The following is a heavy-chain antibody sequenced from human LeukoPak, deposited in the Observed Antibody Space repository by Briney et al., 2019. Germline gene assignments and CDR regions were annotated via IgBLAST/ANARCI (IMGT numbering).Heavy chain of an antibody. V-gene: IGHV3-72*01. CDR1: GFNFSDHY. D-gene: IGHD1/OR15-1a*01. CDR3: GRIAINANNGMDV. J-gene: IGHJ6*02. CDR2: RRNKASSYTT. Sequence: GGSQRLFCAASGFNFSDHYIDWVRQASGEGVEWVVSRRNKASSYTTEYASSEEGRFTISGDVSESSLYLQMNSLRTEDTAVYCCGRIAINANNGMDVWGQGTTVTVSS.